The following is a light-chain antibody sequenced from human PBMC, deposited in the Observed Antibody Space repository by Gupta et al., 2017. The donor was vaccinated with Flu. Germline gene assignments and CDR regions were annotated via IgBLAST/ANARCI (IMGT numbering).Light chain of an antibody. V-gene: IGKV3-15*01. CDR2: DAS. Sequence: PATLSGSPGERATLSCRASQSVSSNLAWYQQKPGQAPRLRIDDASTRATGIPARFSGSGSGTEFTLTISSLQSEDFAVYDGQQYNNWPLTFGGGTKVEIK. CDR3: QQYNNWPLT. CDR1: QSVSSN. J-gene: IGKJ4*01.